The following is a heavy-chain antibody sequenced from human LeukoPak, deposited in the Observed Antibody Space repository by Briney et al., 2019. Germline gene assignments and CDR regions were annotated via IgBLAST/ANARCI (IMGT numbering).Heavy chain of an antibody. CDR3: AMTLNWFDP. CDR2: IYYSGST. CDR1: GGSISSYY. Sequence: SETLSLTCTVSGGSISSYYWSWIRQPPGKGLEWIGYIYYSGSTYYNPSLKSRVTISVDTSKNQFSLKLSSVTAADTAVYYCAMTLNWFDPWGQGTLVTVSS. J-gene: IGHJ5*02. V-gene: IGHV4-59*12.